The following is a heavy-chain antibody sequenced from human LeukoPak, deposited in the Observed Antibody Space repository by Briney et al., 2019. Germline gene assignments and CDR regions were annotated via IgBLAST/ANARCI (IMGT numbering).Heavy chain of an antibody. CDR3: ARDHFSLVRGVGMDV. J-gene: IGHJ6*04. CDR2: ISAYTGHT. CDR1: GYTFTSYG. D-gene: IGHD3-10*01. Sequence: GASVKVSCKASGYTFTSYGISWVRQAPGQGLEWMGWISAYTGHTNYAQKLQGRVTLTTDTSTSTAYMELRSLTSDDTAMYYCARDHFSLVRGVGMDVWGKGTTVTVSS. V-gene: IGHV1-18*01.